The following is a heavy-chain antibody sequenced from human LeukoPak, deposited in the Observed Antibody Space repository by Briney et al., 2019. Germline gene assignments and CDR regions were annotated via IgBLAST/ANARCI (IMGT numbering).Heavy chain of an antibody. CDR1: GFTFSSYS. CDR3: ARGGGLDV. CDR2: ISSNSSYI. D-gene: IGHD3-16*01. J-gene: IGHJ6*02. Sequence: GGSLRLSCAASGFTFSSYSMNRVRQAPGKGLEWVSSISSNSSYIYYADSVKGRFTISRDNAKNSLYLQMSNLRAEDTAVYFCARGGGLDVWGQGATVTVSS. V-gene: IGHV3-21*04.